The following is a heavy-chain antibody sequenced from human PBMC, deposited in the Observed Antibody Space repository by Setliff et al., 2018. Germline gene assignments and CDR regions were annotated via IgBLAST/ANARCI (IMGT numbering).Heavy chain of an antibody. V-gene: IGHV1-24*01. Sequence: GASVKVSCKVSGYTLTELSRHWVRQAPGKGLEWLGGFDPEDGETIYAKKVQGRVTITRDESMTTGYMEVSSLRSEDTAMYYCARGGIAARTGSWVYFDYWGQGTLVTVSS. CDR1: GYTLTELS. CDR2: FDPEDGET. D-gene: IGHD6-6*01. CDR3: ARGGIAARTGSWVYFDY. J-gene: IGHJ4*02.